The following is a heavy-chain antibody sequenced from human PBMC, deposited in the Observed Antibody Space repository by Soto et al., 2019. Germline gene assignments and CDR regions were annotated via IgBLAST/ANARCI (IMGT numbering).Heavy chain of an antibody. D-gene: IGHD2-2*03. J-gene: IGHJ4*02. CDR1: VFSLANFP. Sequence: PVGSLRRSCVSSVFSLANFPMNYVRHTPGKGLEWISYISPRGDNIYYAESVKGRFTISRDNARNSLFLQMNSLRDEDAALYYCAKGPRPNIGWPYYFDCLSQGGPGIVSS. CDR2: ISPRGDNI. V-gene: IGHV3-48*02. CDR3: AKGPRPNIGWPYYFDC.